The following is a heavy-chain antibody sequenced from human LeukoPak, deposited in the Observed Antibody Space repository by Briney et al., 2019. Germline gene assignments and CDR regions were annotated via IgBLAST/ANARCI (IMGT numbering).Heavy chain of an antibody. CDR2: IHYSGDT. Sequence: ESSETLSLTCTVSGGSVSSVDYYWSWIRQHPGKGLEWIGYIHYSGDTYNNPSLKSRVTVSLDTSKRQFSLKLTSVTAADTAVYYCARLIAARPDEDRWGQGTLVTVSA. CDR1: GGSVSSVDYY. D-gene: IGHD6-6*01. CDR3: ARLIAARPDEDR. J-gene: IGHJ5*02. V-gene: IGHV4-31*03.